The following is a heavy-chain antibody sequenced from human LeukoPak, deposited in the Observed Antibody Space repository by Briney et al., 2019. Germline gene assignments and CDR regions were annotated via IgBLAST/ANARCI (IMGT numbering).Heavy chain of an antibody. J-gene: IGHJ4*02. CDR1: GGSISSGGYY. V-gene: IGHV4-31*03. D-gene: IGHD6-19*01. CDR2: IYYSGST. Sequence: PSETLSLTCTVSGGSISSGGYYWTWIRQHPGKGLEWIGYIYYSGSTYYNPSLKSRVTISADTSKNQFSLKLSSVTAADTAVYYCARVIRQYSSDRLDHWGQGMLVTVSS. CDR3: ARVIRQYSSDRLDH.